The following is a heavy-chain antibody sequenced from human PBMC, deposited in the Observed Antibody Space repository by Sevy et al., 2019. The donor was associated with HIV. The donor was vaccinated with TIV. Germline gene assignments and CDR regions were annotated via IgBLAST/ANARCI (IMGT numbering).Heavy chain of an antibody. J-gene: IGHJ4*02. V-gene: IGHV3-23*01. D-gene: IGHD6-13*01. CDR3: AKASTIAAAGGLFDC. Sequence: GGSLRLSCAASGFTFSNYAMNWVRQAPGKGLEWVSAISGSGGTTYYADSVKGRFTISRDNSKNTLYLQMSSLRAEGTAVYYCAKASTIAAAGGLFDCWGQGTLVTVSS. CDR2: ISGSGGTT. CDR1: GFTFSNYA.